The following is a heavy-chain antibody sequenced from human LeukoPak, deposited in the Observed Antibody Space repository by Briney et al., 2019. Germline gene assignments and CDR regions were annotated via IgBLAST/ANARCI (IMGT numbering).Heavy chain of an antibody. D-gene: IGHD6-19*01. CDR2: IIPIFGTA. CDR1: GGTFSSYA. J-gene: IGHJ3*02. CDR3: ARAMAVAGVFDAFDI. V-gene: IGHV1-69*05. Sequence: SVKVSCKASGGTFSSYAISWVRQAPGQGLEWMGGIIPIFGTANYAQKFQGRVTITTDESTSTAYMELSSLRSEDTAVYYCARAMAVAGVFDAFDIWGQGTMVTVSS.